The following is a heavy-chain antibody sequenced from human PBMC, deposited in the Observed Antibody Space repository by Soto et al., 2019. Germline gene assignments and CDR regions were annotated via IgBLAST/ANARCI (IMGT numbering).Heavy chain of an antibody. CDR3: ARGNVDTAMVENFDY. J-gene: IGHJ4*02. CDR2: IYYSGST. CDR1: GCSISSYY. V-gene: IGHV4-59*12. D-gene: IGHD5-18*01. Sequence: SETLSLTCTVSGCSISSYYWSWIRQPPGKGLEWIGYIYYSGSTNYNPSLKSRVTISVDTSKNQFSLKLSSVTAADTAVYYCARGNVDTAMVENFDYWGQGTLVTVSS.